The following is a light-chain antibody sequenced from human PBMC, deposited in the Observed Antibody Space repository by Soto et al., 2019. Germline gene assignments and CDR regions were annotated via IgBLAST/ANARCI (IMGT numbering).Light chain of an antibody. J-gene: IGKJ1*01. CDR2: DAS. Sequence: EIVLTQSPGTLSLSPGERATLSCRASQSVSSSYLAWYQQKPGQAPRLLIYDASSRATGIPDRFSGSGSGTDFTLTISRLEPEDFAVYYCQQYGGSHGRTFGQGTKVEVK. CDR1: QSVSSSY. CDR3: QQYGGSHGRT. V-gene: IGKV3-20*01.